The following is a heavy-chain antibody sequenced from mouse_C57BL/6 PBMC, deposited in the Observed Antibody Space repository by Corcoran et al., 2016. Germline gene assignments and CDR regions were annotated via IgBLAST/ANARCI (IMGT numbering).Heavy chain of an antibody. Sequence: QIQLVQSGPELKKPGETVKISCKASGYTFTTYGMSWVKQAPGKGLKWLGWINTYSGVPTYADDFKGRFAFSLATSASTAYLQINNLKNEDTATYFCARFYDGYPLAMDYWGQGTSVTVSS. CDR1: GYTFTTYG. CDR3: ARFYDGYPLAMDY. V-gene: IGHV9-3*01. CDR2: INTYSGVP. D-gene: IGHD2-3*01. J-gene: IGHJ4*01.